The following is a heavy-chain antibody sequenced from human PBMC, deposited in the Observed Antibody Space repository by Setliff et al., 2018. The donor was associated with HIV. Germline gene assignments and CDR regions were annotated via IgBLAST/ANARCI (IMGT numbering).Heavy chain of an antibody. D-gene: IGHD3-22*01. CDR3: AKGPHYSDTSGYQYFQH. CDR1: GFTFSSYS. V-gene: IGHV3-9*01. Sequence: GGSLRLSCAASGFTFSSYSMNWVRQAPGKGLEWVSGIRWHSGTIGYADSVKGRFTISRDNAKNSLYLQMNSLKTEDTALYYCAKGPHYSDTSGYQYFQHWGQGTLVTVSS. CDR2: IRWHSGTI. J-gene: IGHJ1*01.